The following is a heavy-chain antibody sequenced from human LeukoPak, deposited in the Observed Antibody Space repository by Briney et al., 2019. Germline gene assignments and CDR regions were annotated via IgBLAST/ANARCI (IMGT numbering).Heavy chain of an antibody. J-gene: IGHJ6*04. CDR3: ARSRGRSYYGSGSYSVFSSDYYYYGMDV. CDR2: INPNSGGT. V-gene: IGHV1-2*04. Sequence: ASVKVSCKASGYTFTGYYMHWVRQAPGQGLEWMGWINPNSGGTNYAQKFQGWVTMTRDTSISTAYMELSRLRSDDTAVYYCARSRGRSYYGSGSYSVFSSDYYYYGMDVWGKGTTVTVSS. CDR1: GYTFTGYY. D-gene: IGHD3-10*01.